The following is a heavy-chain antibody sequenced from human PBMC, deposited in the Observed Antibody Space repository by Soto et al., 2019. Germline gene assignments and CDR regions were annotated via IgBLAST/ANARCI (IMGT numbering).Heavy chain of an antibody. CDR3: ARFVGELNYYYYYGMDV. J-gene: IGHJ6*02. V-gene: IGHV3-11*01. CDR2: ISSSGSTI. D-gene: IGHD1-7*01. CDR1: GFTFSDYY. Sequence: GGSLRLSCAASGFTFSDYYMSWIRQAPGKGLEWVSYISSSGSTIYYADSVKGRFTISRDNAKNSLYLQMNSLRAEDTAVYYCARFVGELNYYYYYGMDVWGQGTTVTVSS.